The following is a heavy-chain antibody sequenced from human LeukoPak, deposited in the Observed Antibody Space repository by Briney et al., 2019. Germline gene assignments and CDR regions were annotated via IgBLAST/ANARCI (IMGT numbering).Heavy chain of an antibody. V-gene: IGHV1-8*01. CDR3: ARGYGEG. Sequence: ASVKVSCKASGYTFNNYDINWVRQAPGQGLEWMGWMYPNSGNTGYAQKFRGRVTMTRNTSISTAYMELSSLRSEDTAVYYCARGYGEGWGQGTLVTVSS. D-gene: IGHD4-17*01. CDR2: MYPNSGNT. J-gene: IGHJ4*02. CDR1: GYTFNNYD.